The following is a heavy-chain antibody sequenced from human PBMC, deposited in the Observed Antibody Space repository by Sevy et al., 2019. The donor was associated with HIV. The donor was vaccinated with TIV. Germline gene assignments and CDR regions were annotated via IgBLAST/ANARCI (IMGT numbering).Heavy chain of an antibody. J-gene: IGHJ5*02. CDR3: ARGYCGGGSCTAFDP. V-gene: IGHV3-53*01. Sequence: GGSLRLSCAASGFSISNNYTAWVRQAPGKGLEWVSVMYSGGSPYYADSVKGRFALSRDMSKNTAYLQMNSLRAEDTAVYYCARGYCGGGSCTAFDPWGQGTLVTVSS. D-gene: IGHD2-15*01. CDR1: GFSISNNY. CDR2: MYSGGSP.